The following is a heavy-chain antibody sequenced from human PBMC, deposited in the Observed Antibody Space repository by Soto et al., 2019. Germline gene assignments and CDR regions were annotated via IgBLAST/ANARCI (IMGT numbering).Heavy chain of an antibody. J-gene: IGHJ2*01. CDR1: GFTVSSNY. Sequence: PGGSLRLSCAASGFTVSSNYMSWVRQAPGKGLEWVSSISSSSSYIYYADTVKGRFTISRDNAKNSLYLQMNSLRAEDTAVYYCVRDDIVVVTAPRPSSWYFDLWGRGTLVTVSS. D-gene: IGHD2-21*02. CDR3: VRDDIVVVTAPRPSSWYFDL. CDR2: ISSSSSYI. V-gene: IGHV3-21*01.